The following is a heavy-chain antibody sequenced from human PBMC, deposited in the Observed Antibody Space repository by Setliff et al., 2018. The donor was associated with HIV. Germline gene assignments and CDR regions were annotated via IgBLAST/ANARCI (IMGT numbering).Heavy chain of an antibody. CDR2: SNQSGST. CDR3: AGRAYGPLEH. J-gene: IGHJ4*02. CDR1: NASFSDYY. D-gene: IGHD4-17*01. Sequence: SETLSLTCAVYNASFSDYYRGWIRQAPGKGLEWIGESNQSGSTNYNSSLRSRVTMSINLSKNQFSLKLTSVTAADTAVYYCAGRAYGPLEHWGQGNQVTVSS. V-gene: IGHV4-34*01.